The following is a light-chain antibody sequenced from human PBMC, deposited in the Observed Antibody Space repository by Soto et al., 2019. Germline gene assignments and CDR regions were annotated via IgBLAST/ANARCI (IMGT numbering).Light chain of an antibody. CDR3: QSYDSSLSGDV. CDR2: GNS. J-gene: IGLJ1*01. V-gene: IGLV1-40*01. Sequence: QSVLTQPPSVSGAPGQRVTISCTGSSSNIGAGYDVHWYQQLPGTAPKLLIYGNSNRPSGVPDRFSGSKSGTSVSLATTGLQAEDEADYYCQSYDSSLSGDVFGTGTKVTVL. CDR1: SSNIGAGYD.